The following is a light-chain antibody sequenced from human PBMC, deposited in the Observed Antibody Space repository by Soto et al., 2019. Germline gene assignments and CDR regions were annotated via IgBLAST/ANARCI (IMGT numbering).Light chain of an antibody. CDR2: VNSDGSH. CDR3: QTWGTVIRV. J-gene: IGLJ3*02. V-gene: IGLV4-69*01. Sequence: QPVLTQSPSASASLGASVKLTCTLSSGHSRYAIAWHQQQPEKGPRYLMKVNSDGSHNKGDGIPDRFSGSSSGAERYLTISSLQSEDEADYYCQTWGTVIRVFGGGTKLTVL. CDR1: SGHSRYA.